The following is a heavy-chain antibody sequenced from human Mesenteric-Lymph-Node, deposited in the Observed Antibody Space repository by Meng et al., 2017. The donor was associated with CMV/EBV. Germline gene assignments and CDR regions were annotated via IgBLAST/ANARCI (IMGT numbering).Heavy chain of an antibody. CDR2: IIPILGIA. D-gene: IGHD2-2*01. Sequence: SVKVSCKASGGTFSSYAISWVRQAPGQGLEWMGGIIPILGIANYAQKFQGRVTITADKSTSTAYMELSSLRSDDTAVYYCAREKVIEYQLLSDYYYYGMDVWGQGTTVTVSS. V-gene: IGHV1-69*10. J-gene: IGHJ6*02. CDR3: AREKVIEYQLLSDYYYYGMDV. CDR1: GGTFSSYA.